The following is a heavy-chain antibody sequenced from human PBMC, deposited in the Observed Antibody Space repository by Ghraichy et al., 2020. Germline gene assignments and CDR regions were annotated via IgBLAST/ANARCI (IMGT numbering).Heavy chain of an antibody. J-gene: IGHJ6*03. D-gene: IGHD2-2*01. CDR2: ISSSSSYI. CDR3: ARVVVPAAIYYYYYMDV. CDR1: GFTFSSYS. Sequence: GGSLRLSCAASGFTFSSYSMNWVRQAPGKGLEWVSSISSSSSYIYYADSVKGRFTISRDNAKNSLYLQMNSLRAEDTAVYYCARVVVPAAIYYYYYMDVWGKGTTVTVSS. V-gene: IGHV3-21*01.